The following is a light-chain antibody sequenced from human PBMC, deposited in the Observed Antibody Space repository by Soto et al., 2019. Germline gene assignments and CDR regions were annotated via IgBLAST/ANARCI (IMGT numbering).Light chain of an antibody. CDR1: QSVSSNF. J-gene: IGKJ1*01. V-gene: IGKV3-20*01. CDR3: QQYETSPRT. CDR2: GAS. Sequence: EIVLTQSPGTLSLSPGERTTLSCRASQSVSSNFLDWYQQKPGQAPRLLIYGASSRATGIPDRFSGSGSGTDFTLTISRLEPEDFAVYYCQQYETSPRTVGQGTKVDSK.